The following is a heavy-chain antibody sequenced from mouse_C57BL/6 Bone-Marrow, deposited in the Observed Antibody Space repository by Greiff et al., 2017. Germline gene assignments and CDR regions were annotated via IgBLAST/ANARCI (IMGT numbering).Heavy chain of an antibody. Sequence: QVQLKESGAELAKPGASVKLSCKASGYTFTSYWMHWVKQRPGQGLEWIGYINPSSGYTKYNQKFKDKATLTADESSSTAYMQLSSLTYEDSAVYYCARPPAITTVGYFDYWGQGTTLTVSS. J-gene: IGHJ2*01. CDR3: ARPPAITTVGYFDY. CDR2: INPSSGYT. V-gene: IGHV1-7*01. D-gene: IGHD1-1*01. CDR1: GYTFTSYW.